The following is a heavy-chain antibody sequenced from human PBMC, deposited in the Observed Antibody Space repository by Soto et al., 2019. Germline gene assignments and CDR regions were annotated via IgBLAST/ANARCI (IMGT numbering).Heavy chain of an antibody. CDR3: ARVRIVGAREIDF. D-gene: IGHD1-26*01. V-gene: IGHV4-39*01. J-gene: IGHJ4*02. CDR1: YGSISVSNVF. CDR2: IDYSGTA. Sequence: PSETLSLTCTVSYGSISVSNVFWGWVRQPPGKGLEWIGNIDYSGTAYFNPSLGTRVTFPVDTSKNQFSLTLYSVTAADTAVYYCARVRIVGAREIDFWGQGTLVTVSS.